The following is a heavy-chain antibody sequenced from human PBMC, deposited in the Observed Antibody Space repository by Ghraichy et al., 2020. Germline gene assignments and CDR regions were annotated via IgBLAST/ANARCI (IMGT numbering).Heavy chain of an antibody. Sequence: GGSLRLSCAASGFTFSSYAMSWVRQAPGKGLEWVSAISGIGGSTYYADSVKGRFTISRDNSKNTLYLQMNSPRAEDTAVYYCAKLVYCSSTSCYFWYFDLGGRGTLGTVPP. CDR2: ISGIGGST. CDR1: GFTFSSYA. CDR3: AKLVYCSSTSCYFWYFDL. V-gene: IGHV3-23*01. J-gene: IGHJ2*01. D-gene: IGHD2-2*01.